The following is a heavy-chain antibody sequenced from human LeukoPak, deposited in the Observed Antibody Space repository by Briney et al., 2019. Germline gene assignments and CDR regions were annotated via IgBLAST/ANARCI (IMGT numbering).Heavy chain of an antibody. CDR2: INPNSGGT. Sequence: ASVKVSCKASGYTFTGYYMHWVRQAPGQGLEWMGWINPNSGGTNYAQKFQGRVTMTRDRSISTAYMELSRLTSDDTAVYYCARASFWESPINWFTPWGQGTLVTVSS. CDR3: ARASFWESPINWFTP. D-gene: IGHD3-16*01. CDR1: GYTFTGYY. V-gene: IGHV1-2*02. J-gene: IGHJ5*02.